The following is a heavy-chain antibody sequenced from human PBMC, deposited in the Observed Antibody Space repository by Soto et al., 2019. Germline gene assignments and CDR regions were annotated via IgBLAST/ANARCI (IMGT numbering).Heavy chain of an antibody. CDR1: GFTFSSYS. V-gene: IGHV3-23*04. CDR3: AKVIRNYYDSSGYSDY. CDR2: ISGSGGST. D-gene: IGHD3-22*01. Sequence: EVQLVESGGGLVKPGGSLRLSCAASGFTFSSYSMNWVRQAPGKGLEWVSAISGSGGSTYYADSVKGRFTISRDNSKNTLYLQMNSLRAEDTAVYYCAKVIRNYYDSSGYSDYWGQGTLVTVSS. J-gene: IGHJ4*02.